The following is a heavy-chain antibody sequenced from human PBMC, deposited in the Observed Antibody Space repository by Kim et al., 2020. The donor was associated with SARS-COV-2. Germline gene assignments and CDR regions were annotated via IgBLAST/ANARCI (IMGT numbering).Heavy chain of an antibody. CDR2: FYYSETT. CDR3: ARPYYYDTTGPTGAFDI. V-gene: IGHV4-39*01. CDR1: GGSISSGTYY. D-gene: IGHD3-22*01. J-gene: IGHJ3*02. Sequence: SETLSLTCTVSGGSISSGTYYWGWIRQPPGKGLEWIGSFYYSETTYYNPSLKSRVTISVDTSKNQFSLRLTSVTAADTAMYYCARPYYYDTTGPTGAFDIWGQGTMVTVAS.